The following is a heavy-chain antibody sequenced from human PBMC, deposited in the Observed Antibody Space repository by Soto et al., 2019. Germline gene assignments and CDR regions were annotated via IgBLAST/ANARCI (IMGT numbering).Heavy chain of an antibody. CDR1: GASIKTYY. V-gene: IGHV4-59*12. CDR2: ISYPGNT. J-gene: IGHJ5*02. D-gene: IGHD2-15*01. CDR3: AKGHCSDGACYSSRFDP. Sequence: QVQLQESGPGLVKPSETLSLSCAVSGASIKTYYWNWIRQSPGKGLEWIGYISYPGNTNYNPSLRSRVTMTLDTSKNQVSLKVTSVTAADPAVYYCAKGHCSDGACYSSRFDPWGQGTPVTVST.